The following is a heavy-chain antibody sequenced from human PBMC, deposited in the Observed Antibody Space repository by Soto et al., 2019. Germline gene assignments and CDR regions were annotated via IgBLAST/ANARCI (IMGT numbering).Heavy chain of an antibody. CDR2: IKQDGSEK. CDR1: GFTFSSYW. J-gene: IGHJ6*03. D-gene: IGHD6-13*01. Sequence: EVQLVESGGGLVQPGGSLRLSCAASGFTFSSYWMSWVRQAPGTGLEWVANIKQDGSEKYYVDSVKGRFTISRDNAKNSLYLQMKSLRAEDTAVYYCATSLLSSRAMDVWGKGTTVTVSS. V-gene: IGHV3-7*01. CDR3: ATSLLSSRAMDV.